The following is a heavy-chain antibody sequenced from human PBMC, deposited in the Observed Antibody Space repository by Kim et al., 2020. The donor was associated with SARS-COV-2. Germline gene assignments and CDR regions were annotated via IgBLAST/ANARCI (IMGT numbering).Heavy chain of an antibody. V-gene: IGHV3-30*18. J-gene: IGHJ4*02. CDR3: AKSFRGSYFGYDY. CDR1: GFTFNTYG. D-gene: IGHD1-26*01. CDR2: ISYDGSNK. Sequence: GGSLRLSCAASGFTFNTYGMHWVRQAPGKGLEWVAVISYDGSNKYYADSVKGRFTISRDNSKNTLYLQMNSLRIEDTAVYYCAKSFRGSYFGYDYWGQGTLRTVSS.